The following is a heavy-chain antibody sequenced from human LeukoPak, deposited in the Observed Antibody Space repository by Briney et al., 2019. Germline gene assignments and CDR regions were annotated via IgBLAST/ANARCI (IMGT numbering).Heavy chain of an antibody. CDR3: AREGYNYSFDY. V-gene: IGHV3-33*01. J-gene: IGHJ4*02. D-gene: IGHD5-24*01. Sequence: PGGSLRLSCAASGFTFSSYGMHWVRQAPGKGLEWVAVIWYDGSNKYYADSVKGRFTISRDNSKNTLYLQMNSLRAEDTAVYYCAREGYNYSFDYWGQGTLVTVSS. CDR2: IWYDGSNK. CDR1: GFTFSSYG.